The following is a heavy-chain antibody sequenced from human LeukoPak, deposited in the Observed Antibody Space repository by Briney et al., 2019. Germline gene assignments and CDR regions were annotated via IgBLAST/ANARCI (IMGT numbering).Heavy chain of an antibody. V-gene: IGHV3-53*01. Sequence: GGSLRLSCAASGFTVSSNYMSWVRQAPGKGLEWVSVIYSGGSTYYADSVKGRFTISRDNSKNTLYLQMNSLRAEDTAVYYCARGAKYSGSYGINWGQGTLVTVSS. D-gene: IGHD1-26*01. CDR3: ARGAKYSGSYGIN. CDR1: GFTVSSNY. J-gene: IGHJ4*02. CDR2: IYSGGST.